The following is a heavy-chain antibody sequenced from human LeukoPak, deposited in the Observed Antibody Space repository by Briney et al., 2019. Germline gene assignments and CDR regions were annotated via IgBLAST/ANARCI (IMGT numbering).Heavy chain of an antibody. J-gene: IGHJ4*02. Sequence: SETLSLTCTAPGGSISSYYWSWIRQPPGKGLEWIGYIYYSGSTNYNPSLNSRVAISVDTSKNQFSLKLSSVTAADTAVYYCARAMNIRPPGSYYFDYWGQGTLVTVSS. CDR2: IYYSGST. CDR3: ARAMNIRPPGSYYFDY. V-gene: IGHV4-59*01. D-gene: IGHD1-14*01. CDR1: GGSISSYY.